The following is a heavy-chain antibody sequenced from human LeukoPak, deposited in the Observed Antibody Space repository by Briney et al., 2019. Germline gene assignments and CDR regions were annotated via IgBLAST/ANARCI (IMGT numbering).Heavy chain of an antibody. CDR1: GGSFSGYY. D-gene: IGHD3-10*01. Sequence: SETLSLTCAVYGGSFSGYYWSWIRQPPGKGLEWIGEINHSGSTNYNPSLKSRVTIPVDTSKNQFSLKLSSVTAADTAVYYCARGLGGRYYGSGRSSRFDYWGQGTLVTVSS. V-gene: IGHV4-34*01. CDR2: INHSGST. CDR3: ARGLGGRYYGSGRSSRFDY. J-gene: IGHJ4*02.